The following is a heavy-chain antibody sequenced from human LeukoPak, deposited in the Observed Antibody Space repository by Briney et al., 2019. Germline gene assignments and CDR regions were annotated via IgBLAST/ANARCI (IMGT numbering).Heavy chain of an antibody. CDR3: ARAETYYYDSSGFPF. D-gene: IGHD3-22*01. Sequence: SETLSLTCTVSCGSISISSYYWGWIRQPPGRGLEWIGSIYYSGSTYYHPSLKSRVTISVDTSKNQCSLKLSSVTAADTAVYYCARAETYYYDSSGFPFWGQGTLVTVSS. J-gene: IGHJ4*02. V-gene: IGHV4-39*07. CDR1: CGSISISSYY. CDR2: IYYSGST.